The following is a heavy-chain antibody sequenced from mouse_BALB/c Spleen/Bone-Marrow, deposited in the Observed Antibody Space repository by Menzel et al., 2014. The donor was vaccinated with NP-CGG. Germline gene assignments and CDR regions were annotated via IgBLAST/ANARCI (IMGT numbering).Heavy chain of an antibody. J-gene: IGHJ3*01. CDR2: IDPCTGYT. Sequence: VQQQQSGAELAKPRASVTMSCKASGYPFTNYWMHWVKQRPGQGLEWIGYIDPCTGYTEYNQKFKDKATLTADRSSSTAYMQLSSLTSEDSAVDYCARGGIYEGYSYWGQGTLVTVSA. CDR3: ARGGIYEGYSY. V-gene: IGHV1-7*01. D-gene: IGHD2-3*01. CDR1: GYPFTNYW.